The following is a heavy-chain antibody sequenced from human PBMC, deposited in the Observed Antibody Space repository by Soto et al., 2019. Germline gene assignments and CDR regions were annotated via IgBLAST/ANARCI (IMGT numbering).Heavy chain of an antibody. J-gene: IGHJ5*02. V-gene: IGHV1-69*13. CDR3: ARDSSIAAHEGYRGAIWLDP. D-gene: IGHD6-6*01. CDR2: IIPIFGTA. Sequence: EASVKVSCKASGGTFSSYAISWVRQAPGQGLEWMGGIIPIFGTANYAQKLQGRVTITADESTSTAYMELSSLRSEDTAVYYCARDSSIAAHEGYRGAIWLDPWGQGTLVTVSS. CDR1: GGTFSSYA.